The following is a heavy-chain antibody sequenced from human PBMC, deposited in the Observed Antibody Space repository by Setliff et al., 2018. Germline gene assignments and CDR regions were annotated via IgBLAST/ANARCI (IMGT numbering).Heavy chain of an antibody. D-gene: IGHD1-7*01. CDR2: IYSGDRNT. CDR1: GDSFSDYY. J-gene: IGHJ4*02. V-gene: IGHV3-23*03. Sequence: ETLSLTCAVYGDSFSDYYWSWVRQAPGKGLEWVSTIYSGDRNTFYTDSVKGRFTIFRDGSKNTLFLHMTSLRAEDTAVYYCAKPQVELRWGFESWGQGTPVTVSS. CDR3: AKPQVELRWGFES.